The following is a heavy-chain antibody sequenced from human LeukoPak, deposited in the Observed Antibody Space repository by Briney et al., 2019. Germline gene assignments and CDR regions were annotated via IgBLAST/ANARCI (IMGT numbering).Heavy chain of an antibody. V-gene: IGHV4-34*01. CDR1: GGSFSGYY. Sequence: SETLSLTCAVYGGSFSGYYWSWIRQPPGKGLEWIGEINHSGSTNYNPSLKSRVTISVDTSKNQFSLKLSSVTTADTAVYYCAGVTVTTPNDAFDIWGQGTMVTVSS. CDR2: INHSGST. J-gene: IGHJ3*02. CDR3: AGVTVTTPNDAFDI. D-gene: IGHD4-17*01.